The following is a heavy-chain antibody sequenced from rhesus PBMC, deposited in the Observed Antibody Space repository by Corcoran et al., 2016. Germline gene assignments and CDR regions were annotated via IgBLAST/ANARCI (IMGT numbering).Heavy chain of an antibody. V-gene: IGHV4-169*01. CDR3: ARTYCSGTYCLDY. Sequence: QLQLRESGPGLVKPSETLTVACAVSGGSISSNYWSWVRQAPGQGLAWIGRMYGGGGSTNYPPSLRSRVNLSVDTSKNQLSLKLSSMTAADTAVYYCARTYCSGTYCLDYWGQGVLVTVSS. J-gene: IGHJ4*01. D-gene: IGHD2-15*01. CDR1: GGSISSNY. CDR2: MYGGGGST.